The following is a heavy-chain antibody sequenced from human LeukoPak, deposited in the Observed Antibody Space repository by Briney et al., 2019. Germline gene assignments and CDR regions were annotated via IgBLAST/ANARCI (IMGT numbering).Heavy chain of an antibody. V-gene: IGHV3-30*02. J-gene: IGHJ2*01. CDR2: IRYDASNK. CDR1: GLTFSDYG. Sequence: GGSLRLSCAASGLTFSDYGMHWVRQAPGKGLEWVAFIRYDASNKYYGDSVKGRFTVSRDNVKNTLCLQMNSLRTEDTAVYYCAKDFSSSSLGSWYFDLWGRGALVTVYS. D-gene: IGHD6-13*01. CDR3: AKDFSSSSLGSWYFDL.